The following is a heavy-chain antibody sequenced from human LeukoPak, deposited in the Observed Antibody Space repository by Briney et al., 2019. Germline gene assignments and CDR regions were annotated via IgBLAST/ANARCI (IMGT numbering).Heavy chain of an antibody. V-gene: IGHV4-59*12. CDR3: TRERAWGGYSYGYYVDV. CDR2: IHYSGST. CDR1: GGSISSYY. Sequence: SETLSLTCIVSGGSISSYYWSWIRQPPGKGLEWIGFIHYSGSTHYNPSLKSRATISLGPSRNQLSLRLTSVTAADTAIYYCTRERAWGGYSYGYYVDVWGAGTAVIVSS. J-gene: IGHJ6*03. D-gene: IGHD3-16*02.